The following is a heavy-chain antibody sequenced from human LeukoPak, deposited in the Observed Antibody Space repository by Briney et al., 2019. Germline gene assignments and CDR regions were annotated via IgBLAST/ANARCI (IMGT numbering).Heavy chain of an antibody. CDR3: ARDRDDTAAYGAFDI. J-gene: IGHJ3*02. Sequence: GASVKVSCKASGYTFTGYYMHWVRQAPGQGLEWMGWINPNSGGTNYAQKFQGRVTMTRGTSISTAYMELSRLRSDDTAVYYCARDRDDTAAYGAFDIWGQGTMVTVSS. D-gene: IGHD5-18*01. CDR1: GYTFTGYY. V-gene: IGHV1-2*02. CDR2: INPNSGGT.